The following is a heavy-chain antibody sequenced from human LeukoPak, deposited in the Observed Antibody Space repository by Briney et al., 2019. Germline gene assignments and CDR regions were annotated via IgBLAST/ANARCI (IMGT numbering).Heavy chain of an antibody. J-gene: IGHJ3*02. Sequence: KPSETLSLTCTVSGGSISSYYWSWIRQPPGKGLEWIGRIYTSGSTNYNPSLKSRVTISVDTSKNQFSLKLSSVTAADTAVYYCARTPVPEDAFDIWGQGTMVTVSS. CDR2: IYTSGST. V-gene: IGHV4-4*08. D-gene: IGHD2-15*01. CDR1: GGSISSYY. CDR3: ARTPVPEDAFDI.